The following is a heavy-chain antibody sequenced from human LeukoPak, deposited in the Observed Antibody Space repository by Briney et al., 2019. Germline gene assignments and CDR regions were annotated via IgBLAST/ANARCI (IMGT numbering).Heavy chain of an antibody. V-gene: IGHV4-39*01. D-gene: IGHD2-15*01. Sequence: SETLSLTCTVSGGSISSSSYYWGWIRQPPGKGLEWIGSIYYSGSTYYNPSLKSRVTISVDTSKNQFSLKLSSVTAADTAVYYCARHEDCSGGSCYYYYGMDVWGQGTTVTVSS. CDR2: IYYSGST. CDR3: ARHEDCSGGSCYYYYGMDV. J-gene: IGHJ6*02. CDR1: GGSISSSSYY.